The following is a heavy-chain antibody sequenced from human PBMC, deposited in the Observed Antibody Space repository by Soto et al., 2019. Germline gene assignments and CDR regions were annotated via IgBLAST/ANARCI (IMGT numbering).Heavy chain of an antibody. CDR2: ISAYNGNT. D-gene: IGHD2-2*02. V-gene: IGHV1-18*01. Sequence: QVRLVQSGAEVKKPGASVKVSCKASGYTFTSYGISWVRQAPGQGLEWMGWISAYNGNTNYAQKLQGRVTMTTDTSTSTAYMELRSLRSDDTAVYYCARDRCSSTSCYTRGVRWFDPWGQGTLVTVSS. CDR1: GYTFTSYG. CDR3: ARDRCSSTSCYTRGVRWFDP. J-gene: IGHJ5*02.